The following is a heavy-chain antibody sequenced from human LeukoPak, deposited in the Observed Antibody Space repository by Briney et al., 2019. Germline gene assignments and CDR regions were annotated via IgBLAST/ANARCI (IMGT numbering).Heavy chain of an antibody. Sequence: GGSLRLSCAASGLAVSSNYMTWVRQAPGKGLEWVSVIYSGGSTYYADSVKGRFTISRDDAKNSLYLQMNGLRAEDTAVYYCARVGRAMTAVRFGAFDIWGQGTMVTVSS. CDR3: ARVGRAMTAVRFGAFDI. J-gene: IGHJ3*02. V-gene: IGHV3-53*01. CDR2: IYSGGST. CDR1: GLAVSSNY. D-gene: IGHD3-22*01.